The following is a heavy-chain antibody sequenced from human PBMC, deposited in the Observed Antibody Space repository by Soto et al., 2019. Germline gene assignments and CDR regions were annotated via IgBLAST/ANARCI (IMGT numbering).Heavy chain of an antibody. Sequence: SETLSLTCTVSGGSISSSSYYWGWIRQPPGKGLEWIGSIYYSGSTYYNPSLKSRVTISVDTSKNQFSLKLSSVTAADTAVYYCARHAVGAANYYYYYYYMDVWGKGTTVTVSS. V-gene: IGHV4-39*01. CDR2: IYYSGST. J-gene: IGHJ6*03. CDR1: GGSISSSSYY. CDR3: ARHAVGAANYYYYYYYMDV. D-gene: IGHD2-15*01.